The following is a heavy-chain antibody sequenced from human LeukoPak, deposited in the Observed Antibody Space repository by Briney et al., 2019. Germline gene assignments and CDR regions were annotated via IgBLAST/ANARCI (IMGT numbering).Heavy chain of an antibody. D-gene: IGHD6-6*01. Sequence: PSETLSLTCTVSGGSISSSSYYWGWIRQPPGKGLEWIGSIYYSGSTYYNPSLKSRVTISVDTSKNQFSLKLSSVTAADTAVYYCAGGSISDAFDIWGQGTMVTVSS. CDR1: GGSISSSSYY. V-gene: IGHV4-39*07. J-gene: IGHJ3*02. CDR2: IYYSGST. CDR3: AGGSISDAFDI.